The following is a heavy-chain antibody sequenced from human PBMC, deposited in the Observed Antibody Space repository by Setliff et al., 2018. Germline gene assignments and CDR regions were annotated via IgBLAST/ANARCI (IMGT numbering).Heavy chain of an antibody. D-gene: IGHD5-12*01. J-gene: IGHJ4*02. V-gene: IGHV3-23*01. Sequence: PGESLKISCAASGFTFSSYAMSWVRQAPGKGLEWVSAISGSGGSTYYADSVKGRFTISRDNSKNTLYLQMNSLRAEDTAVYYCAKDSGYSGYGYFDYWGQGTQVTVSS. CDR3: AKDSGYSGYGYFDY. CDR1: GFTFSSYA. CDR2: ISGSGGST.